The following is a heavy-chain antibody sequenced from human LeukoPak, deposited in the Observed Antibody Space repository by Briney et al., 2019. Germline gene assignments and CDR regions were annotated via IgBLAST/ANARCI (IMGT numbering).Heavy chain of an antibody. CDR2: ILPIFGTT. J-gene: IGHJ4*02. D-gene: IGHD3-22*01. V-gene: IGHV1-69*05. Sequence: SVKVSCKASGGTFSSYAISWVRQAPGHGLEWVGRILPIFGTTNYGQKVQSRVTITTNESTSKAYMELSSVRSEDTAVYYCARGIYYDSSGCDYWGQGTLVTVSS. CDR3: ARGIYYDSSGCDY. CDR1: GGTFSSYA.